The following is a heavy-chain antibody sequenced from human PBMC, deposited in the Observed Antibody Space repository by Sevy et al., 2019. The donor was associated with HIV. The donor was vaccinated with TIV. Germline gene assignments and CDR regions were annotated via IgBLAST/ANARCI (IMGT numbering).Heavy chain of an antibody. CDR3: ASSSRGYSGYGPLDY. CDR2: VAYEGLNK. CDR1: GFTFSSYA. D-gene: IGHD5-12*01. J-gene: IGHJ4*02. V-gene: IGHV3-30-3*01. Sequence: GGSLRLSCAASGFTFSSYALHWVRQAPGKGLEWVADVAYEGLNKYYAESVKGRFTISRDNSNNTLYLQMNSLRPEDTALYYCASSSRGYSGYGPLDYWGQGTLVTASS.